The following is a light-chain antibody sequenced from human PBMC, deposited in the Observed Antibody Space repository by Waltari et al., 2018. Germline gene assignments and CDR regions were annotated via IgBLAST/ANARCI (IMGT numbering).Light chain of an antibody. CDR1: ALPTKY. CDR3: YSTDSSSFPL. CDR2: EDN. V-gene: IGLV3-10*01. Sequence: SHELTQPPSVSVSPGQTARIPCPGDALPTKYIYWYQQKSGQAPVMLIYEDNKRPSGIPERFSGSSSGTLATLTVSGAVVEDEGDYYCYSTDSSSFPLFGGGTRLTVL. J-gene: IGLJ3*02.